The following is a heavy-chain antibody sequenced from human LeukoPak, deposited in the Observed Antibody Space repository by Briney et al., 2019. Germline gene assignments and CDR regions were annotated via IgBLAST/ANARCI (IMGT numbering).Heavy chain of an antibody. CDR3: ARGNIVANY. Sequence: SETLSLTCTVSGGSISSYYWSWLRQPPGKGLEWIGYIYYSGSTNYNPSLKSRVTISVDTSKNQFSLELSSVTAADTAVYYCARGNIVANYWGQGTLVTVSS. J-gene: IGHJ4*02. D-gene: IGHD5-12*01. V-gene: IGHV4-59*01. CDR1: GGSISSYY. CDR2: IYYSGST.